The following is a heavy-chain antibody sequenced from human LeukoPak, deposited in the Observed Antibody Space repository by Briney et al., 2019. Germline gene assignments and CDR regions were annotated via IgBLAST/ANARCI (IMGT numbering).Heavy chain of an antibody. Sequence: GGSLRLSCAASGFTFSSYAMHWVRQAPGKGLEWVAVISYDGSNKYYADSVKGRFTISRDNSKNTLYLQMNSLRAEDTALYYCARGGSGSYWGGAFDYWGQGTLVTVSS. CDR3: ARGGSGSYWGGAFDY. CDR2: ISYDGSNK. V-gene: IGHV3-30*04. J-gene: IGHJ4*02. D-gene: IGHD1-26*01. CDR1: GFTFSSYA.